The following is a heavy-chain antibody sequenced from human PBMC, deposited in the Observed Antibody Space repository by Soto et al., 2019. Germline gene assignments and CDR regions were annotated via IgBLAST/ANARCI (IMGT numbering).Heavy chain of an antibody. CDR1: GGSISSSGYY. V-gene: IGHV4-39*01. CDR3: ARHEGPVYSSGWYNPFDL. D-gene: IGHD6-19*01. Sequence: QLLLKESGPGLVKSSETLSLTCTVSGGSISSSGYYWGWVRQPPGKGLEWIGSIYYSGSTYYNPSLKSRVTISVDTSKNQFSLKLNSVSAADTSVYYCARHEGPVYSSGWYNPFDLWGQGTLLTVSS. J-gene: IGHJ5*02. CDR2: IYYSGST.